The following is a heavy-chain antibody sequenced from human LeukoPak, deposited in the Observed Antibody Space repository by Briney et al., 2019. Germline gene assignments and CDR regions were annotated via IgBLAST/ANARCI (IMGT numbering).Heavy chain of an antibody. CDR2: ISGSGGST. CDR3: AKDERYYDSSGYYGDWDAFDI. CDR1: GFTFSSYA. V-gene: IGHV3-23*01. Sequence: GSLRLSCAASGFTFSSYAMSWVRQAPGKGLEWVSAISGSGGSTYYADSVKGWFTISSDNSKNTLYLQMNSLRAEDTAVYYCAKDERYYDSSGYYGDWDAFDIWGQGTMVTVSS. D-gene: IGHD3-22*01. J-gene: IGHJ3*02.